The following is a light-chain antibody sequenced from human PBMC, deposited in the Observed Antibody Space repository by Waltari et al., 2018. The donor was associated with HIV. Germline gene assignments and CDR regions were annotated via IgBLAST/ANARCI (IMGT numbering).Light chain of an antibody. V-gene: IGKV3-20*01. CDR3: QQYGASPHT. CDR1: QTVNSGY. J-gene: IGKJ2*01. Sequence: EIVLTQSPGTLSLSPGERATLSCKASQTVNSGYLARYQQKAGQAPRLLVYGPSTRASGIADRFSCRGSGTDFTLTITALEPEDSAVYHCQQYGASPHTFGQGTKLEIE. CDR2: GPS.